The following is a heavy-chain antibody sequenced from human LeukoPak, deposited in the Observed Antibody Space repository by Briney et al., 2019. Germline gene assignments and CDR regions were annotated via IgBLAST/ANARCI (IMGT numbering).Heavy chain of an antibody. Sequence: PSETLSLTCTVSGGSISSYYWSWIRQPPGKGLEWIAYIYYSGSTNYTPSLKSRVAISVDTSNNQFSLKLSSVTAADTAVYYCARLIDYGGNSQGFDYWGQGSLVTVSS. CDR2: IYYSGST. CDR1: GGSISSYY. D-gene: IGHD4-23*01. CDR3: ARLIDYGGNSQGFDY. V-gene: IGHV4-59*08. J-gene: IGHJ4*02.